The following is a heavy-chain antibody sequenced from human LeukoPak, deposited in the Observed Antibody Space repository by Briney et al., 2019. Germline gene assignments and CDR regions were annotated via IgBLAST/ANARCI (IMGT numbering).Heavy chain of an antibody. CDR1: GFTFSSYS. Sequence: GGSLRLSCAASGFTFSSYSMNWVRQAPGKGLEWVSSISSSSSYIYYADSVKGRFTISRDNAKNSLYLQMNSLRAEDTAVYYCATAFSPPPRQPPYYYYYMDVWGKGTTVTVSS. V-gene: IGHV3-21*01. CDR2: ISSSSSYI. D-gene: IGHD2/OR15-2a*01. CDR3: ATAFSPPPRQPPYYYYYMDV. J-gene: IGHJ6*03.